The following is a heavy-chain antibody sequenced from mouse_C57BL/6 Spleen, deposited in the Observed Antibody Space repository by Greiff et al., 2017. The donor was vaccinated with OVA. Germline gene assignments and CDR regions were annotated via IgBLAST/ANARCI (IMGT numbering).Heavy chain of an antibody. Sequence: VQLQESGPGLVAPSQSLSITCTVSGFSLTSYAISWVRQPPGKGLEWLGVIWTGGGTNYNSALKSRLSISKDNSKSQVFLKMNSLQTDDTARYYCARSPLLSHEGAMDYWGQGTSVTVSS. CDR2: IWTGGGT. CDR1: GFSLTSYA. CDR3: ARSPLLSHEGAMDY. V-gene: IGHV2-9-1*01. D-gene: IGHD2-1*01. J-gene: IGHJ4*01.